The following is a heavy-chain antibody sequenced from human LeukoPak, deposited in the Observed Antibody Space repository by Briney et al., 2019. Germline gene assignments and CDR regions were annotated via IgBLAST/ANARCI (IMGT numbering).Heavy chain of an antibody. CDR2: ISSSSSTI. Sequence: GGSLRLSCAASGFTFSSYSMNWVRQAPGKGLEWVSYISSSSSTIYYADSVKGRFTISRDNAKNSLYLQMNSLRAEDTAVYYCARVQPATYMDVWGKGTTVTVSS. CDR1: GFTFSSYS. J-gene: IGHJ6*03. D-gene: IGHD5-18*01. V-gene: IGHV3-48*01. CDR3: ARVQPATYMDV.